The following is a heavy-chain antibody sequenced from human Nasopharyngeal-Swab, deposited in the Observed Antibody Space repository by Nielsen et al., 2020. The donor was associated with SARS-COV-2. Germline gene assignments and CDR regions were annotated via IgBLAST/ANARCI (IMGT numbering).Heavy chain of an antibody. CDR2: ISYDGSNK. Sequence: GESLKISCAASGFTFSSYAMHWVRQAPGKGLEWVAVISYDGSNKYYADSVKGRFTISRDNSKNTLYLQMNSLRAEDTAAYYCARVRTESSTLFDYWGQGTLVTVSS. CDR3: ARVRTESSTLFDY. CDR1: GFTFSSYA. J-gene: IGHJ4*02. V-gene: IGHV3-30-3*01. D-gene: IGHD3/OR15-3a*01.